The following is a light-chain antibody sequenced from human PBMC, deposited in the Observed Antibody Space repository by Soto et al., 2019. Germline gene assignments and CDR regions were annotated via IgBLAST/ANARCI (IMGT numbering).Light chain of an antibody. J-gene: IGLJ2*01. Sequence: QSVLTQPASVSGSPGQSITISCTGTSSDVGGYNYVSWYQQHPGKAPKLMIYGVSNRPSGVSNRFSGSKSGNTASLTISGLQADDEADYYCTSYTSSSTLVFGGGTKVTVL. CDR1: SSDVGGYNY. V-gene: IGLV2-14*01. CDR2: GVS. CDR3: TSYTSSSTLV.